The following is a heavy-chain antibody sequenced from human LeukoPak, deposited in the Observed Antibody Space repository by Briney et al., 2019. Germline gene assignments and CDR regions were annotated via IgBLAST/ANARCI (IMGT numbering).Heavy chain of an antibody. D-gene: IGHD2-15*01. CDR3: ARGGHRLGYCSGGSFKYYYYYMDV. CDR2: INPNSGGT. Sequence: ASVKVSCKASGYTFTGYYMHWVRQAPGQGLEWMGWINPNSGGTNYAQKFQGRVIMTRDTSISTAYMELSRLRSDDTAVYYCARGGHRLGYCSGGSFKYYYYYMDVWGKGTTVTISS. J-gene: IGHJ6*03. CDR1: GYTFTGYY. V-gene: IGHV1-2*02.